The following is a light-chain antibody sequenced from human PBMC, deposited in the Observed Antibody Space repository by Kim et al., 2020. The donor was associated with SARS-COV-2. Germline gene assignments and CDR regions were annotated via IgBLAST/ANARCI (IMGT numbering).Light chain of an antibody. CDR2: QDS. CDR3: QAWDSSHVV. J-gene: IGLJ2*01. CDR1: KLGDKY. V-gene: IGLV3-1*01. Sequence: SMSPGQTASITCSGDKLGDKYACWYQQKPGQSPVLVIYQDSKRPSGIPERFSGSNSGNTATLTISGTQAMDEADYYCQAWDSSHVVFGGGTKLTVL.